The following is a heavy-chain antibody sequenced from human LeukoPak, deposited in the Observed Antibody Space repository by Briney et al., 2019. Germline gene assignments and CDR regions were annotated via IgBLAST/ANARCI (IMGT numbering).Heavy chain of an antibody. CDR1: GFTFSTYS. D-gene: IGHD6-13*01. V-gene: IGHV3-48*01. J-gene: IGHJ5*02. CDR2: ISAASWGI. CDR3: ARPPGIAAAWFDP. Sequence: GGSLRLSCAASGFTFSTYSMTWVRQAPGKGLEWISHISAASWGIKYADSVKGRFTTSRDNAKNSVFLQMSSLRPEDTAVYYCARPPGIAAAWFDPWGQGTLVTVSS.